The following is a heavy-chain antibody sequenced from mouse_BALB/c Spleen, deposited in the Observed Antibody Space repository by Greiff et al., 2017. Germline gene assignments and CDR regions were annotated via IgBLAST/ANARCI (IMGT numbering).Heavy chain of an antibody. J-gene: IGHJ4*01. D-gene: IGHD2-14*01. V-gene: IGHV2-6-7*01. CDR1: GFSLTGYG. CDR2: IWGDGST. Sequence: QVQLKESGPGLVAPSQSLSITCTVSGFSLTGYGVNWVRQPPGKGLEWLGMIWGDGSTDYNSALKSRLSISKDNSKSQVFLKMNSLQTDDTARYYCARAYYRYDEDYDAMDYWGQGTSVTVSA. CDR3: ARAYYRYDEDYDAMDY.